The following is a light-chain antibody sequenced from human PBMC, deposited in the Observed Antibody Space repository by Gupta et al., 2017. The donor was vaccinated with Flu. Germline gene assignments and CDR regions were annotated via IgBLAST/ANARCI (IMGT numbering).Light chain of an antibody. CDR1: SSNIGACYD. Sequence: SSNIGACYDVHWYQQVPGTAPKLLISTNTNRPSGVPGRLSVSKSDTSASLAITGLLAEDEADYYCQSYDSSLSGVLFGGGTRLTVL. J-gene: IGLJ3*02. CDR3: QSYDSSLSGVL. CDR2: TNT. V-gene: IGLV1-40*01.